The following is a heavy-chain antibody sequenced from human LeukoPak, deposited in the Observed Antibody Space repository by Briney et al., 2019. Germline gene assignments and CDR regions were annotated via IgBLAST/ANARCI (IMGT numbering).Heavy chain of an antibody. CDR1: GFTVSSNS. CDR3: ARRAGAYSHPYDY. D-gene: IGHD4/OR15-4a*01. Sequence: GGSLRLYCTVSGFTVSSNSMSWVHQAPGKGLEWVSFIYSDNTHYSDSVKGRFTISRDNSKNTLYLQMNSLRAEDTAVYYCARRAGAYSHPYDYWGQGTLVTVSS. CDR2: IYSDNT. V-gene: IGHV3-53*01. J-gene: IGHJ4*02.